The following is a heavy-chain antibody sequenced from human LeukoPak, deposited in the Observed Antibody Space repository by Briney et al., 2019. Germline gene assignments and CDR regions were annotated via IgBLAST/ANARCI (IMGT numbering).Heavy chain of an antibody. D-gene: IGHD2-2*01. CDR3: ASTRQDCSSTSCGTPDAAFDI. V-gene: IGHV4-34*01. CDR2: SYYSGST. J-gene: IGHJ3*02. Sequence: PSETLSLTCAVDGGSFSGYYWSWIRQPPGKGLEGIGSSYYSGSTYYNPSLKSRFTISVDTAKNQFSLKLSSVTAADTAVYYCASTRQDCSSTSCGTPDAAFDIWGQGTMVTVSS. CDR1: GGSFSGYY.